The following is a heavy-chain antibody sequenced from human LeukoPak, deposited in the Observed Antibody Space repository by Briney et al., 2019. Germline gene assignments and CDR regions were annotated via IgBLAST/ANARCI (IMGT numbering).Heavy chain of an antibody. D-gene: IGHD3-10*01. J-gene: IGHJ4*02. CDR2: IYSGGST. Sequence: GGSLRLSCAASGFTVSSSYMSWVRQAPGKGLEWVSAIYSGGSTYHADSVRGRFTISRDNSKNTLYLQMNSLRAEDTAVYYCARVPGSYYVDFDYWGQGTLVTVSS. CDR1: GFTVSSSY. V-gene: IGHV3-53*01. CDR3: ARVPGSYYVDFDY.